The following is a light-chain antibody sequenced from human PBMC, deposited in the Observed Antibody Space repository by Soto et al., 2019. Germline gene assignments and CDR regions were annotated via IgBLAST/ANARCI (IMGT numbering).Light chain of an antibody. J-gene: IGKJ2*01. Sequence: DIQMTQSPSTLSASVGDRVTITCRASQTISGWLAWYQQKPGKAPKLLIYDASTLESGVPSRFSGSESGTEFTLTISSLQPDDIATYYCQQYKNLYTFGQGTKLEIK. CDR3: QQYKNLYT. V-gene: IGKV1-5*01. CDR1: QTISGW. CDR2: DAS.